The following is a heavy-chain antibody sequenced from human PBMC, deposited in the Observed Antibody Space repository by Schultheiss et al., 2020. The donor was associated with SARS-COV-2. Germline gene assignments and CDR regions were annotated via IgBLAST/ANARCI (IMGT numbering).Heavy chain of an antibody. J-gene: IGHJ4*02. V-gene: IGHV3-30*01. CDR3: ARHCFYYDSPFGGYYFDY. D-gene: IGHD3-22*01. CDR2: ISYDGSNK. CDR1: GFTFSSYA. Sequence: GGSLRLSCAASGFTFSSYAMHWVRQAPGKGLEWVAVISYDGSNKYYADSVKGRFTISRDNSKNTLYLQMNSLRAEDTAVYYCARHCFYYDSPFGGYYFDYWGQGTLVTVSS.